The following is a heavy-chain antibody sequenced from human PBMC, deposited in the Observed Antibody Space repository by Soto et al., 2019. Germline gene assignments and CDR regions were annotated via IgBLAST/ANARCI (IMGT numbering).Heavy chain of an antibody. V-gene: IGHV4-39*01. J-gene: IGHJ6*02. CDR3: ARHGGDIVVVPAATYYYYNGMDV. CDR2: IYYSGST. CDR1: GGSISSSSYY. Sequence: PSETLSLTCTVSGGSISSSSYYWGWIRQPPGKGLEWIGSIYYSGSTYYNPSLKSRVTISVDTSKNQFSLKLSSVTAADTAVYYCARHGGDIVVVPAATYYYYNGMDVWGQGTTVTVSS. D-gene: IGHD2-2*01.